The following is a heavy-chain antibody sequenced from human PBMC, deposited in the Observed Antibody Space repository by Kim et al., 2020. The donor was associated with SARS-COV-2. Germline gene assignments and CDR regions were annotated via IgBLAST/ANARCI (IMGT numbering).Heavy chain of an antibody. CDR1: GFTFSSYA. V-gene: IGHV3-30-3*01. D-gene: IGHD3-22*01. CDR2: ISYDGINK. Sequence: GGSLRLSCAASGFTFSSYAMHWVRQAPGKGLEWVAVISYDGINKYYADSVKGRFTISRDNSKNTLYLQMNSLRAEDTALYYCARDWDDSSGYYGTLDYWGQGTLVTVSS. J-gene: IGHJ4*02. CDR3: ARDWDDSSGYYGTLDY.